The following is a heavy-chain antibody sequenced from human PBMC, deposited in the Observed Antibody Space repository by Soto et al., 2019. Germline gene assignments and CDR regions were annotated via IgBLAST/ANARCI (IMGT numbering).Heavy chain of an antibody. CDR1: GGSISSYY. Sequence: SETLSLTCTVSGGSISSYYWSWIRQPPGKGLEWIGYIYYSGSTNYNPSLKNRVTISVDTSKNQFSLKLSSVTAADTVVYYCARPTQGADAFEILGQGTMVTVSS. J-gene: IGHJ3*02. V-gene: IGHV4-59*01. CDR2: IYYSGST. CDR3: ARPTQGADAFEI.